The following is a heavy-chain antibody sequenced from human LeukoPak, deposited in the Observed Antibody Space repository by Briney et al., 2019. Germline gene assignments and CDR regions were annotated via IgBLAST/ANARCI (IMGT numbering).Heavy chain of an antibody. CDR2: IKQDGGEK. Sequence: GGSLRLSCAASGFTFSSYWMSWVRQAPGKGLEWVANIKQDGGEKYYVDSVKGRFTISRDNAKNSLYLQMNSLRAEDTAMYYCARDACSSTSCYAGYYYGMDVWGQGTTVTVSS. J-gene: IGHJ6*02. CDR3: ARDACSSTSCYAGYYYGMDV. D-gene: IGHD2-2*01. CDR1: GFTFSSYW. V-gene: IGHV3-7*03.